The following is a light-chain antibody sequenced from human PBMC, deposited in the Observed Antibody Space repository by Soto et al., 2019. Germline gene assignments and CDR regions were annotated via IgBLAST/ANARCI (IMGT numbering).Light chain of an antibody. J-gene: IGKJ1*01. V-gene: IGKV3-20*01. Sequence: EIVLTQSPGTLSLSPGERATLSCRASQSVSSSYLAWYQQKPGQAPRLLIYGASSRATGIPVRFSGSGSGTDFTLTISRLEPEDFAVYYCQQYTRTFGQGTKVEIK. CDR1: QSVSSSY. CDR2: GAS. CDR3: QQYTRT.